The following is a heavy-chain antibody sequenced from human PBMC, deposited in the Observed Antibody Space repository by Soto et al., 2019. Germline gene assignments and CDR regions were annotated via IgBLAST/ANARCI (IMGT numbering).Heavy chain of an antibody. D-gene: IGHD3-22*01. V-gene: IGHV1-69*13. CDR1: GGAFSSYA. J-gene: IGHJ5*02. CDR3: ARAEGHYDSSGYSPPT. CDR2: IIPIFGTA. Sequence: SVKVCCKASGGAFSSYAISWVRQAPGQGLEWMGGIIPIFGTANYAQKFQGRVTITADESTSTAYMELSSLRSEDTAVYYCARAEGHYDSSGYSPPTWGQGTLVTVSS.